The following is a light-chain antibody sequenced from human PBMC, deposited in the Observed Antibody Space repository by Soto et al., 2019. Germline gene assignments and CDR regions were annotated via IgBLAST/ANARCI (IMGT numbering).Light chain of an antibody. CDR3: QQSYSAPLT. CDR1: QSISGY. V-gene: IGKV1-39*01. Sequence: DIQMTQSPSSLSASVGDRVTITCRASQSISGYLNWYQQKPGKAPKLLIYAASSLHSGVPSRFSGSGSGTDFTLTISSLQPEDFATYFCQQSYSAPLTFGGGTKVEI. J-gene: IGKJ4*01. CDR2: AAS.